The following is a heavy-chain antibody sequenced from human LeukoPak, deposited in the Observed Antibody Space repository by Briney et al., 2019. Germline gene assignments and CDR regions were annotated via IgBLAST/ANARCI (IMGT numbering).Heavy chain of an antibody. J-gene: IGHJ3*02. CDR3: ARDRYNWNDERGAFDI. D-gene: IGHD1-1*01. V-gene: IGHV3-30*04. Sequence: GGSLRLSGAASGFTCSSYAMHWVHQAPGKGLEWVAVISYDGSNKYYADSVKGRFTISRDNSKNTLYLQMNSLRAEDTAVYYCARDRYNWNDERGAFDIWGQGTMVTVSS. CDR2: ISYDGSNK. CDR1: GFTCSSYA.